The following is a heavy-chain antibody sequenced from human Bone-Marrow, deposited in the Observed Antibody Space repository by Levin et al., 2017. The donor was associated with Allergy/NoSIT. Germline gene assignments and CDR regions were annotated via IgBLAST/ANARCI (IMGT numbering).Heavy chain of an antibody. Sequence: GSLRLSCTVSGYSISSGYYWGWIRQPPGKGLEWIGSIYHSGSTYYNPSLKSRVTISVDTSKNQFSLKLSSVTAADTAVYYCARGGGSCYSCVDYWGQGTLVTVSS. J-gene: IGHJ4*02. CDR1: GYSISSGYY. CDR3: ARGGGSCYSCVDY. D-gene: IGHD2-15*01. CDR2: IYHSGST. V-gene: IGHV4-38-2*02.